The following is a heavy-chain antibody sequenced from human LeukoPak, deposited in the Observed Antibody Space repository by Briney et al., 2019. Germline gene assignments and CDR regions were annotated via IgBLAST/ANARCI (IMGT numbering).Heavy chain of an antibody. D-gene: IGHD6-13*01. CDR3: ARLQPYYYYMDV. Sequence: SETLSLTCTVSGGSISSSSYCWGWIRQPPGKGLEWIGSIYYSGSTYYNPSLKSRVTISVDTSKNQFSLKLSSVTAADTAVYYCARLQPYYYYMDVWGKGTTVTISS. J-gene: IGHJ6*03. CDR1: GGSISSSSYC. CDR2: IYYSGST. V-gene: IGHV4-39*07.